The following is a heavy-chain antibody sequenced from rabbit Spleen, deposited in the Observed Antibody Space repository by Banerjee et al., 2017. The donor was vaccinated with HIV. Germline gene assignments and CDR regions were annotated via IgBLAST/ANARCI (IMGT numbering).Heavy chain of an antibody. D-gene: IGHD2-1*01. CDR3: ARGSAAMTMVITGYYLGL. J-gene: IGHJ3*01. CDR2: INVITGKP. CDR1: GFSFSYKAI. V-gene: IGHV1S45*01. Sequence: QQQLVESGGDLVKPEGSLTLTCTASGFSFSYKAIMCWVRQAPGKGLEWIACINVITGKPVYAKWAKGRSTFSKTSATTVTLQMTSLTAADTSTYFCARGSAAMTMVITGYYLGLWGQWTLVTVS.